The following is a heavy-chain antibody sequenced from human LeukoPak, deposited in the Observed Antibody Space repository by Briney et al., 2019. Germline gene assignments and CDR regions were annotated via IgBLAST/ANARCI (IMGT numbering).Heavy chain of an antibody. Sequence: PSETLSLTCTVSGGSISSSSYYWGWIRQPPGKGLEWIGSIYYSGSTFYNPSLKSRVTMSVDTSKNQFSLKLSSVTAADTAVYYCARAASQYYYGSGSYFFDYWGQGTLVTVSS. D-gene: IGHD3-10*01. CDR3: ARAASQYYYGSGSYFFDY. V-gene: IGHV4-39*07. J-gene: IGHJ4*02. CDR1: GGSISSSSYY. CDR2: IYYSGST.